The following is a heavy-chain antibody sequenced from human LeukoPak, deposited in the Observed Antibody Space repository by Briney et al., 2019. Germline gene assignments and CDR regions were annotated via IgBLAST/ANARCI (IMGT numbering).Heavy chain of an antibody. CDR1: GGSISSYY. J-gene: IGHJ4*02. Sequence: SETLSLTCTVSGGSISSYYWSWIRQPPGEGLEWIGYIYYSGSTNYNPSLKSRVTVSVDTSKNQFSLKLSSATAADTAVYYCARDRGNYDILTGYHSGFFDYWGQGTLVTVSS. D-gene: IGHD3-9*01. V-gene: IGHV4-59*01. CDR2: IYYSGST. CDR3: ARDRGNYDILTGYHSGFFDY.